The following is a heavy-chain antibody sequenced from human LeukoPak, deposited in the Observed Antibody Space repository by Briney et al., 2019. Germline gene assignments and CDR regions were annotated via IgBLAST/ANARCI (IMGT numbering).Heavy chain of an antibody. CDR1: GGTFSSYA. J-gene: IGHJ3*02. CDR3: ARLSHQTFDI. Sequence: ASVKVSCKASGGTFSSYAISWVRQAPGQGLEWMGRIIPILGIANYAQKFQGRVTMTRDTSTSTVYMELSSLRSDDTAVYYCARLSHQTFDIWGQGTLVTVSS. V-gene: IGHV1-69*04. CDR2: IIPILGIA.